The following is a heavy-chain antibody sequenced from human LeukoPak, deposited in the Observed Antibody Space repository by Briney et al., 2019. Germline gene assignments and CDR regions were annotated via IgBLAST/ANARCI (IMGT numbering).Heavy chain of an antibody. D-gene: IGHD2-15*01. CDR3: ATHLGYCSGGSCMADY. J-gene: IGHJ4*02. CDR2: IYYRGST. Sequence: AVTLSLTCTVSSGSISSYYWSWIRQPPGKGLEWIGYIYYRGSTNYNPSLKSRVTISVDTSKNQVSLKLSSVTAADTAVYYCATHLGYCSGGSCMADYWGQGTLVTVSS. CDR1: SGSISSYY. V-gene: IGHV4-59*08.